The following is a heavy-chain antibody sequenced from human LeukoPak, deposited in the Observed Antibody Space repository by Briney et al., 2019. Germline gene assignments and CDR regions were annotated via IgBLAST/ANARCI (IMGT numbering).Heavy chain of an antibody. CDR3: TRGGYYDSSGYPGFDY. CDR1: GFTFGDYA. V-gene: IGHV3-49*04. CDR2: IRSKAYGGTT. D-gene: IGHD3-22*01. J-gene: IGHJ4*02. Sequence: GGSLRLSCTASGFTFGDYAMSWVRQAPGKGLEWVGFIRSKAYGGTTEYAASVKGRFTISRDDSKSIAYLQMNSLKTEDTAVYYCTRGGYYDSSGYPGFDYWGRGTLVTVSS.